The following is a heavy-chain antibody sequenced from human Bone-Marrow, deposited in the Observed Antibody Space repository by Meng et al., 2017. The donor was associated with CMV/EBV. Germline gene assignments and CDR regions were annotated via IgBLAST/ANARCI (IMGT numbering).Heavy chain of an antibody. CDR2: IIPIFGTA. CDR1: GYTFTGYY. J-gene: IGHJ6*02. V-gene: IGHV1-69*05. CDR3: ARGGQATWGMDV. D-gene: IGHD5-12*01. Sequence: SVKVSCKASGYTFTGYYMHWVRQAPGQGLQWMGGIIPIFGTANYAQKFQGRVTLTTDESTSTAYMELSSLRSEDTAVYYCARGGQATWGMDVWGQGTTVTVSS.